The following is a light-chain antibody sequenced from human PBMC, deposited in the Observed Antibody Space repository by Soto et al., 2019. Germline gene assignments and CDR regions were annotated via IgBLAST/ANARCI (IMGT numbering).Light chain of an antibody. J-gene: IGKJ1*01. V-gene: IGKV1-5*03. CDR3: QQYNSYSLT. CDR1: HTINSW. CDR2: EAS. Sequence: DIQMTQSPSTLSASVGDRVTITCRASHTINSWLAWYQQRPGKAPKLLIYEASTLASGVPSRFSGSGSGTEFTLTISSLQPDDLATYFCQQYNSYSLTFGQGTKVEI.